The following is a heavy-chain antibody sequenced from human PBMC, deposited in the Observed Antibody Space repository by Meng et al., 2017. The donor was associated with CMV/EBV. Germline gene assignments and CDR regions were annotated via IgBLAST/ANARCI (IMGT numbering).Heavy chain of an antibody. V-gene: IGHV1-46*01. J-gene: IGHJ4*02. CDR1: GGTFSSYV. Sequence: ASVKVSCKASGGTFSSYVISWVRQAPGQGLEWMGIINPSGGSTSYAQKFQGRVTMTRDTSTSTVYMELSSLRSEDTAVYYCARLVSGSYYRYFDYWGQGTLVTVSS. CDR3: ARLVSGSYYRYFDY. D-gene: IGHD1-26*01. CDR2: INPSGGST.